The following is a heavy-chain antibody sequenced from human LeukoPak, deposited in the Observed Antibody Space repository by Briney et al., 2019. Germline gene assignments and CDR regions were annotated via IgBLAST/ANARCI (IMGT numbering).Heavy chain of an antibody. CDR2: ISAYNGNT. CDR1: GYTFTSYG. J-gene: IGHJ4*02. CDR3: ARSRRDGYTGEQ. Sequence: ASVKVSCKASGYTFTSYGISWVRQAPGQGLEWMGWISAYNGNTNYAQKLQGRVTMTTDTSTSTAYMELSSLRSEDTAVYYCARSRRDGYTGEQWGQGTLVTVSS. D-gene: IGHD5-24*01. V-gene: IGHV1-18*01.